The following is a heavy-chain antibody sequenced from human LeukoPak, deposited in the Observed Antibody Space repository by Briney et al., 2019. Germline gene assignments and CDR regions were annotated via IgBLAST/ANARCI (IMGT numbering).Heavy chain of an antibody. D-gene: IGHD3-16*02. Sequence: SETLSLTCTVSGGSISSHYWSWIRQPPGKQLEWIGYIHTSGNTNHNPSLKSRVTMSVDTSKNQFSLHLSSVTAADTAVYYCARLHDPQISFNWLDTWGQGTLVTVSS. CDR2: IHTSGNT. CDR3: ARLHDPQISFNWLDT. V-gene: IGHV4-4*09. J-gene: IGHJ5*02. CDR1: GGSISSHY.